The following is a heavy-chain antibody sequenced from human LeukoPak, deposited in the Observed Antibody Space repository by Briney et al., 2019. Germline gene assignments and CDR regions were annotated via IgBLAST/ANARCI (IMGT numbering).Heavy chain of an antibody. CDR2: ISGYNGNT. V-gene: IGHV1-18*01. CDR3: ARDGYYYERSGYKDY. CDR1: GYTFTDYG. D-gene: IGHD3-22*01. Sequence: GASVKVSCKSSGYTFTDYGIIWVRQAPGQGLEWMGWISGYNGNTNYAQKDQDRVTMTTDTSTSTAYMELRSLRSDDTAVYYCARDGYYYERSGYKDYWGQGTLVTVSS. J-gene: IGHJ4*02.